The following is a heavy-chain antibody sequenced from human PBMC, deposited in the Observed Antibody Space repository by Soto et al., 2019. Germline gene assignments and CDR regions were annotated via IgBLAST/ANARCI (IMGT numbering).Heavy chain of an antibody. D-gene: IGHD5-18*01. CDR2: INNDGSIA. J-gene: IGHJ4*02. CDR3: ATGLDTSKSGY. CDR1: QFTFSIYW. Sequence: PGGSLRLSCSASQFTFSIYWMHWIRQAPGKGLAWVSRINNDGSIANYADSVKGRFTISRDNAKNTLYLQMNSLRVEDTAIYYCATGLDTSKSGYWGQGTLVTVSS. V-gene: IGHV3-74*01.